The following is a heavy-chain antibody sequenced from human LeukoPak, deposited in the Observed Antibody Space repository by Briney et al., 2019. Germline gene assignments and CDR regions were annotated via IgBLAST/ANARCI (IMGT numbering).Heavy chain of an antibody. CDR2: IRYDGNNK. CDR3: AKGYGDLVAFDI. CDR1: GFSFSSYG. J-gene: IGHJ3*02. Sequence: GGSLRLSCAASGFSFSSYGMDWVRQAPGKGLEWVAFIRYDGNNKDYADSVKDRFTISRDNSKNTLYLQMNSLRVDDTAVYYCAKGYGDLVAFDIWGQGTMVTVSS. V-gene: IGHV3-30*02. D-gene: IGHD4-17*01.